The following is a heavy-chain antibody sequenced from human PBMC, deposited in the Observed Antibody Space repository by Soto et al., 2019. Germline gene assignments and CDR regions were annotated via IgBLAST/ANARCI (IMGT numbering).Heavy chain of an antibody. V-gene: IGHV4-31*03. Sequence: SETLSLTCTVSGDSITASYSNWAWIRQPPGKGLEWIGTFYYSGSTYYNPSLKSRVTISVDTSKNQFSLKLSSVTAADTAVYYCARASAGKFDPWGQGTLVTVSS. J-gene: IGHJ5*02. D-gene: IGHD6-13*01. CDR1: GDSITASYSN. CDR2: FYYSGST. CDR3: ARASAGKFDP.